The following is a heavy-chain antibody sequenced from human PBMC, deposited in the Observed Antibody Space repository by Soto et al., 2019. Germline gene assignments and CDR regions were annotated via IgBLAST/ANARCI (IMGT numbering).Heavy chain of an antibody. D-gene: IGHD5-18*01. CDR3: AKDGYSYGYG. V-gene: IGHV3-9*01. Sequence: PGGSLRLSCAASGFTFDDYGMHWVRQAPGKGLEWVSGITWNSGTIGYADSVKGRFTISRDNAKNSLYLQMNSLRAEDTALYYCAKDGYSYGYGWGQGTLVTVSS. J-gene: IGHJ4*02. CDR2: ITWNSGTI. CDR1: GFTFDDYG.